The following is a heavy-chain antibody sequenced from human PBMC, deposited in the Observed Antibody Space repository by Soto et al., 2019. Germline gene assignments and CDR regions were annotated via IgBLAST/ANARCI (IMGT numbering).Heavy chain of an antibody. CDR1: GGSISSYY. CDR2: IYYSGST. V-gene: IGHV4-59*08. D-gene: IGHD2-2*02. CDR3: ARRPNTQGGSWFDP. J-gene: IGHJ5*02. Sequence: QVQLQESGPGLVKPSETLSLTCTVSGGSISSYYWSWIRQPPGKGLEWIGYIYYSGSTNYNPSLRGRVTISVDTSKNQFSLRLSSVTAADTAVYYCARRPNTQGGSWFDPWGQGTLVTVSS.